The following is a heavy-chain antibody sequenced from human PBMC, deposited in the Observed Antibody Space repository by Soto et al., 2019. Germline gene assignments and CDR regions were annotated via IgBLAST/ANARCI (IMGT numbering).Heavy chain of an antibody. CDR1: GDSIISSSYY. D-gene: IGHD3-3*02. CDR2: IHYRANS. V-gene: IGHV4-39*01. J-gene: IGHJ5*02. Sequence: PSETLSLTCAVSGDSIISSSYYFSCIRQPPGKGLELIGSIHYRANSYYSPSLKSRITISVDTSKNQISLRLSSVTAADTAVYYCARPLQLAVSGFDPWGQGALVTVSS. CDR3: ARPLQLAVSGFDP.